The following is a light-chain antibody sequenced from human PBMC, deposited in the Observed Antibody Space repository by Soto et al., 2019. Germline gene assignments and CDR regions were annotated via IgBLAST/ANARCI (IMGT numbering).Light chain of an antibody. CDR2: DAS. J-gene: IGKJ1*01. CDR1: QSVSSN. CDR3: QQYNYWPT. Sequence: EIVMTQSPATLSVSPGERATLSCTASQSVSSNLAWYQQKPGQAPRLLIHDASTRATGIPARFSGSGSGTEFTLTISSLQSEDFAVYYCQQYNYWPTFGQGTKVEIK. V-gene: IGKV3-15*01.